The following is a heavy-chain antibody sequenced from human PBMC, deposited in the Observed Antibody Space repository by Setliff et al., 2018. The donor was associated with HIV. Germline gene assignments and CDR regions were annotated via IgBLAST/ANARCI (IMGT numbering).Heavy chain of an antibody. D-gene: IGHD2-21*02. CDR3: ASAGPYCGDDCPYNWLTP. CDR2: IYHSEHT. J-gene: IGHJ5*02. Sequence: PSETLSLTCAVSGGSISSDNWWTWVRQPPGKGLEWIGEIYHSEHTNYNASLKSRVPMSVDTSKNLFSLTLRSVTAADTAVYYCASAGPYCGDDCPYNWLTPWGQGTLVTVSS. V-gene: IGHV4-4*02. CDR1: GGSISSDNW.